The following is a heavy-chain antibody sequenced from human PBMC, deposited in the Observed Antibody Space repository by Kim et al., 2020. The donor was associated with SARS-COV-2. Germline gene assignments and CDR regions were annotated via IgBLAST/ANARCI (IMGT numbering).Heavy chain of an antibody. CDR3: VGWFGELAGFDP. Sequence: GGSLRLSCAASGFTFGDYAMHWVRQAPGKGLEWVSGINWNSGSIGYADSVKGRFTISRDNAKNSLYLRLNSLRTEDTALYYCVGWFGELAGFDPWGQGTLVTVSS. J-gene: IGHJ5*02. CDR2: INWNSGSI. CDR1: GFTFGDYA. V-gene: IGHV3-9*01. D-gene: IGHD3-10*01.